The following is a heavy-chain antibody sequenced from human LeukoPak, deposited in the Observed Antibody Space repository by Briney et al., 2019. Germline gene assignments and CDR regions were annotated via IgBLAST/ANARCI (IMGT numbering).Heavy chain of an antibody. D-gene: IGHD4-11*01. Sequence: SETLSLTCTVSGASISSYYWSCIRQPPGKGLEWIGYIYYSGTTNYNPSLKSRVTISVDTSKNQFSLKLSSVTAADTAVYYCARGLGTVTTGYYGMDVWGQGTTVTVSS. CDR2: IYYSGTT. V-gene: IGHV4-59*01. CDR3: ARGLGTVTTGYYGMDV. J-gene: IGHJ6*02. CDR1: GASISSYY.